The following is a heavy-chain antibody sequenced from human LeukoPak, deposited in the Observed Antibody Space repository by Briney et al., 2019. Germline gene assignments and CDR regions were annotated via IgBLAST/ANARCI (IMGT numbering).Heavy chain of an antibody. CDR3: AKRSLYDRSGREAFDI. CDR1: GNSFTNYW. V-gene: IGHV5-10-1*01. D-gene: IGHD3-22*01. Sequence: GESLKISCTGSGNSFTNYWIRWVRQMPGKGLEWMGRIDPGDSYPNYSPPCQGHVTNSADKPIRTAYLQWSSLKASDTARYYCAKRSLYDRSGREAFDIWGEGTMVTVSP. CDR2: IDPGDSYP. J-gene: IGHJ3*02.